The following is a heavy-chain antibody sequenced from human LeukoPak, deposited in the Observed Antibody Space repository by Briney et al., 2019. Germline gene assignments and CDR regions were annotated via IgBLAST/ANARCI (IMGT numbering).Heavy chain of an antibody. CDR2: IRSSSSYI. Sequence: GGSLRLSCAASGFTFSSYSMNRVRQAPGKGLEWVSSIRSSSSYIYYADSVKGRFTISRDNAKNSLYLQMNSLRAEDTAVYYCARARTHGYSSSWSPFDYWGQGTLVTVSS. J-gene: IGHJ4*02. CDR3: ARARTHGYSSSWSPFDY. V-gene: IGHV3-21*01. D-gene: IGHD6-13*01. CDR1: GFTFSSYS.